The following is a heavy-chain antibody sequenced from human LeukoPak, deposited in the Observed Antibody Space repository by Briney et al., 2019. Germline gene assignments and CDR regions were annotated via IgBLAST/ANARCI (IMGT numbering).Heavy chain of an antibody. CDR3: AKDRYGDYVSIFDS. D-gene: IGHD4-17*01. Sequence: GGSLRLSCAASGFTFSSYVMSWVRQAPGKGLEWVSAISGSGGTTYYADSVKGRFTISRDNSKNTLYLQMSSLRAEDTAVYYCAKDRYGDYVSIFDSWGQGTLVTVSS. V-gene: IGHV3-23*01. CDR1: GFTFSSYV. CDR2: ISGSGGTT. J-gene: IGHJ4*02.